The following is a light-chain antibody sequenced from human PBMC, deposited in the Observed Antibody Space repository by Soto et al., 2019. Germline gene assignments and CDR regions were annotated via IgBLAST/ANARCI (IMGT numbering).Light chain of an antibody. Sequence: DIVVTKSPATLSLSPGERATLSCRASQSVSSYLAWSQQKPGQAPRLLIYDASNRATGIPARFSGSGSGTDFTLTISSLEPEDFAVYYCQQRSNWPITFGQGTRLEIK. V-gene: IGKV3-11*01. J-gene: IGKJ5*01. CDR1: QSVSSY. CDR3: QQRSNWPIT. CDR2: DAS.